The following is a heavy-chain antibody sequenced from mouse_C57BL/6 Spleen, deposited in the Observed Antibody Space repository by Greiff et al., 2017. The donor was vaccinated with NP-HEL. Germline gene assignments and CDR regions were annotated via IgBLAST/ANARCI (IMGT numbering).Heavy chain of an antibody. Sequence: VKLQESGPELVKPGASVKISCKASGYAFSSSWMNWVKQRPGKGLEWIGRIYPGDGDTNYNGKFKGKATLTADKSSSTAYMQLSSLTSEDSAVYFCAKDSSPYYFDYWGQGTTLTVSS. D-gene: IGHD1-1*01. J-gene: IGHJ2*01. CDR3: AKDSSPYYFDY. V-gene: IGHV1-82*01. CDR2: IYPGDGDT. CDR1: GYAFSSSW.